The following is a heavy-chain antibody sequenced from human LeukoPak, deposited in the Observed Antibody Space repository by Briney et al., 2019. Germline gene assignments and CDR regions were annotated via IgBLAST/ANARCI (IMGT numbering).Heavy chain of an antibody. V-gene: IGHV1-46*01. J-gene: IGHJ4*02. CDR1: GYTFTSHF. CDR3: AREKSWFDY. Sequence: GASVKVSCKASGYTFTSHFMHWVRQAPGQGLEWMGIINPRGGSTSYTQKFQGRVTMTRDTSTSTVYMELSSLRSEDTAVYYCAREKSWFDYWGQGTLVTVSS. D-gene: IGHD3-16*02. CDR2: INPRGGST.